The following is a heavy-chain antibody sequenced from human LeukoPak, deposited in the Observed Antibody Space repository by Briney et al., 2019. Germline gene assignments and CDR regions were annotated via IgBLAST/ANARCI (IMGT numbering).Heavy chain of an antibody. CDR3: AKSRDGYLFDY. V-gene: IGHV3-30*02. CDR2: IQNDGTNK. Sequence: GGSLRLSCAASGFTFSTYGMHWVRQAPGKGLEWVAFIQNDGTNKYYADSVKGRLTISRDNSKNTLYLQMNSLRAEDTAVYYCAKSRDGYLFDYWGQGTLVTVSS. J-gene: IGHJ4*02. CDR1: GFTFSTYG. D-gene: IGHD5-24*01.